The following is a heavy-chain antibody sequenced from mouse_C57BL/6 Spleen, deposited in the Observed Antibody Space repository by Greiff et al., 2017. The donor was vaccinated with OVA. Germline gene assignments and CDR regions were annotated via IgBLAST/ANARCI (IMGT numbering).Heavy chain of an antibody. CDR1: GYTFTSYW. J-gene: IGHJ3*01. D-gene: IGHD2-14*01. V-gene: IGHV1-52*01. Sequence: QVQLQQPGAELVRPGSSVKLSCKASGYTFTSYWMHWVKQRPIQGLEWIGNIDPSDSETHYNQKFKDKATLTVDKSSSTAYMQLSSLTSEDSAVYYCARVERYRRAWFAYWGQGTLVTVSA. CDR2: IDPSDSET. CDR3: ARVERYRRAWFAY.